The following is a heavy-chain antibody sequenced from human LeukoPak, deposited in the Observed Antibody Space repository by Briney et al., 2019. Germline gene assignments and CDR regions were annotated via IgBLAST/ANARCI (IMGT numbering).Heavy chain of an antibody. J-gene: IGHJ4*02. V-gene: IGHV3-23*01. CDR3: AKTVSGSHSYQGGDY. D-gene: IGHD3-16*02. Sequence: GGSLRLSCAASGFIFSSYAMSWVRQAPGKGLEWVSAISGSGGNTYYADSVKGRFTMSRDNSKNTLYLQMNSLRAEDTAVYFCAKTVSGSHSYQGGDYWGQGTLVTVST. CDR2: ISGSGGNT. CDR1: GFIFSSYA.